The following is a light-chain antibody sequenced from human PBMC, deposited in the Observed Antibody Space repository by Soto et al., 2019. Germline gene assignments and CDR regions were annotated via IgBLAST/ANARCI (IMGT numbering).Light chain of an antibody. CDR2: DAS. V-gene: IGKV3-11*01. CDR1: QSVSSD. J-gene: IGKJ5*01. Sequence: ERATLSCRASQSVSSDLAWYQQKPGQAPRLLIYDASNRATGIPARFSGSGSGTDFTLTISSLEAEDFEVYYCQQRSNWPPITFGQGTRLEI. CDR3: QQRSNWPPIT.